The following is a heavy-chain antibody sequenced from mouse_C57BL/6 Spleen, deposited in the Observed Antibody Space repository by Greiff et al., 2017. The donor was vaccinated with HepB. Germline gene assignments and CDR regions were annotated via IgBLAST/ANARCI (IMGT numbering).Heavy chain of an antibody. Sequence: QVQLKQSGPELVKPGASVKISCKASGYTFTDYYINWVKQRPGQGLEWIGWIFPGSGSTYYNEKFKGKATLTVDKSSSTAYMLLSSLTSEDSAVYFCARSPYYGSSYWYFDVWGTGTTVTVSS. CDR1: GYTFTDYY. CDR2: IFPGSGST. CDR3: ARSPYYGSSYWYFDV. J-gene: IGHJ1*03. V-gene: IGHV1-75*01. D-gene: IGHD1-1*01.